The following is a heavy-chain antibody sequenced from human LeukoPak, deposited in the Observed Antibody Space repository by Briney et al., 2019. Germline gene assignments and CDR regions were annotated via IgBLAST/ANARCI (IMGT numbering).Heavy chain of an antibody. CDR2: IYYSGST. V-gene: IGHV4-59*01. CDR3: ARVRQSLAAAGKVFDY. Sequence: SETLSLTCTVSGGSISSCYWSWIRQPPGKGLEWIGYIYYSGSTNYNPSLKSRVTISVDTSKNQFSLKLSSVTAADTAVYYCARVRQSLAAAGKVFDYWGQGTLVTVSS. CDR1: GGSISSCY. D-gene: IGHD6-13*01. J-gene: IGHJ4*02.